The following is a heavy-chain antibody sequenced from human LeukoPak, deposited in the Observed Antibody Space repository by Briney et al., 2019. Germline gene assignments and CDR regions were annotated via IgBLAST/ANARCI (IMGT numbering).Heavy chain of an antibody. CDR2: MKTDGTRI. J-gene: IGHJ4*02. V-gene: IGHV3-74*01. CDR3: ARGADHGGSYYPD. CDR1: GFRFSNSW. D-gene: IGHD3-10*01. Sequence: PGGSLRLSCAASGFRFSNSWMYWVRQGPGKGPVWVSRMKTDGTRIEYADSVKGRFTISRDNAKNTLFQQMSSLRVEDTAVYYCARGADHGGSYYPDWGQGTRVTVSS.